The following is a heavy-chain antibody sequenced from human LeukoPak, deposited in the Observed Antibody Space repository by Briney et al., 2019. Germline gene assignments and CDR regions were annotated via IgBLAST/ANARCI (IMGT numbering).Heavy chain of an antibody. CDR2: ISGSGGST. CDR3: AKDPLPLSSSFVSDY. J-gene: IGHJ4*02. CDR1: GFTFSSYA. V-gene: IGHV3-23*01. D-gene: IGHD6-6*01. Sequence: GGSLRLSCAASGFTFSSYAMSWVRQAPGKGLEWVSAISGSGGSTYYADSVKGRFTISRDNSKNTLYLQMNSLRAEDTAVYYCAKDPLPLSSSFVSDYWGQGTLVTVSS.